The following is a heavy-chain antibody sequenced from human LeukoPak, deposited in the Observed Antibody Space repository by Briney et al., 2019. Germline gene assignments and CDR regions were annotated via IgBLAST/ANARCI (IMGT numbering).Heavy chain of an antibody. CDR1: GFTFRSYG. CDR3: ARISGSYVFDY. D-gene: IGHD1-26*01. J-gene: IGHJ4*02. CDR2: ISSSSYR. Sequence: GGSLRLSCAASGFTFRSYGMHWVRQAPGKGLEWVSYISSSSYRSHADSVKGRFTISRDNAKNSLYLQMNSLRAEDTAVYYCARISGSYVFDYWGQGTLVTVSS. V-gene: IGHV3-21*05.